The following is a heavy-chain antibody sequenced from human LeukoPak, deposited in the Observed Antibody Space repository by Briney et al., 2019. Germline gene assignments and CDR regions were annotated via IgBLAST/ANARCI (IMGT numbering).Heavy chain of an antibody. V-gene: IGHV3-74*01. D-gene: IGHD2-21*01. Sequence: GGSLRLSCAASGFTFSSYWMHWVRQAPGKGLVWVSRMNNDGSGTTYADSVRGRFTISRDNAKNTLYLQMNSLRVEDTAVYFCAREIMVSREWYFDLWGRGTLVTVAS. CDR1: GFTFSSYW. J-gene: IGHJ2*01. CDR3: AREIMVSREWYFDL. CDR2: MNNDGSGT.